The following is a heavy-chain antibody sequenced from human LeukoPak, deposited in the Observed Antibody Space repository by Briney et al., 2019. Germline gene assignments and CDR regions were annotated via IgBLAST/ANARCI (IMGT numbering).Heavy chain of an antibody. V-gene: IGHV3-9*01. J-gene: IGHJ4*02. CDR1: GFTFDDYA. CDR2: ISWNSGSI. CDR3: ARSLVGATIGQGYFDY. Sequence: GRSLRLSCAASGFTFDDYAMHWVRQAPGKGLEWVSGISWNSGSIGYADSVKGRFTISRDNSKNTLYLQMNSLRAEDTAVYYCARSLVGATIGQGYFDYWGQGTLVTVSS. D-gene: IGHD1-26*01.